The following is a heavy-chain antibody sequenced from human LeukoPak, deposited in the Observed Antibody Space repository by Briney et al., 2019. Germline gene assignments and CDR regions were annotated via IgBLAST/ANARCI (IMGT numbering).Heavy chain of an antibody. V-gene: IGHV4-39*01. CDR2: IHYSGTT. Sequence: PSETLSLTCTVSGGSLSSRRSYWGWIRQPPGKGLEGMGSIHYSGTTYYISSLKSRVTMSVATSKNQFSLKLTSVTAADTAAYYCARYVGASSGFHDYWGQGALVTVSS. CDR1: GGSLSSRRSY. D-gene: IGHD6-19*01. J-gene: IGHJ4*02. CDR3: ARYVGASSGFHDY.